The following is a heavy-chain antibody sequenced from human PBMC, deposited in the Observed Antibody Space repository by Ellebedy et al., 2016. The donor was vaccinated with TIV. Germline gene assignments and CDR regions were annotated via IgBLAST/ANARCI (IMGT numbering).Heavy chain of an antibody. V-gene: IGHV3-23*01. Sequence: GESLKISCAASGFTFNNYAMSWVRQAPGKGLEWVSTISHTGTRTYYTNSVEGRFIISRDISKRALYLQMNSVRAEDTAVYYCAKGRGGGSDSSAPRYYFDYWGLGTLVTVSS. CDR1: GFTFNNYA. D-gene: IGHD3-22*01. CDR2: ISHTGTRT. J-gene: IGHJ4*02. CDR3: AKGRGGGSDSSAPRYYFDY.